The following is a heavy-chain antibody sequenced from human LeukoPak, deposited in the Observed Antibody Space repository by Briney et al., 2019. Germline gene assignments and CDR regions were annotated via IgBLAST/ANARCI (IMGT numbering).Heavy chain of an antibody. CDR2: ISYDGSNK. Sequence: GRSLRLSCAASGFTFSSYAMHWVRQAPGKGLEWVAVISYDGSNKYYADSVKGRFTISRDNSKNTLYLQMNSLRAGDTAVYYCARDAAVSTDYGAALNYYYYGMDVWGQGTTVTVSS. CDR1: GFTFSSYA. V-gene: IGHV3-30-3*01. CDR3: ARDAAVSTDYGAALNYYYYGMDV. J-gene: IGHJ6*02. D-gene: IGHD4-17*01.